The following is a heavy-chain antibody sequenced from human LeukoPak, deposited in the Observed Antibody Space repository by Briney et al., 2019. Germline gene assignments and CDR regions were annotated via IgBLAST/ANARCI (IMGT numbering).Heavy chain of an antibody. Sequence: ASVKVSCKASGYTFTGYYIHWVRQAPGQGLEWMGWINPNSGGTSYTHKFQGRVTMTRDTSISTAYMELSRLRSDDTAVYYCARAAYDFWSGYYTGDYYYYYMDVWGKGTTVTVSS. CDR3: ARAAYDFWSGYYTGDYYYYYMDV. J-gene: IGHJ6*03. CDR2: INPNSGGT. D-gene: IGHD3-3*01. V-gene: IGHV1-2*07. CDR1: GYTFTGYY.